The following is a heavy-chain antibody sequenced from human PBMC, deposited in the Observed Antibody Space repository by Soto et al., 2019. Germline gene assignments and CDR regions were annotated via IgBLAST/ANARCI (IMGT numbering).Heavy chain of an antibody. CDR3: ARGSVNVITMIVVAPVPYYYGMDV. CDR2: IIPIFGTA. CDR1: GGTFISYA. D-gene: IGHD3-22*01. J-gene: IGHJ6*02. V-gene: IGHV1-69*13. Sequence: SVTVSCKASGGTFISYAISWVRQAPGQGLEWMGGIIPIFGTANYAQKFQGRVTITADESTSTAYMELSSLRSEDTAVYYCARGSVNVITMIVVAPVPYYYGMDVWGQGTTVTVSS.